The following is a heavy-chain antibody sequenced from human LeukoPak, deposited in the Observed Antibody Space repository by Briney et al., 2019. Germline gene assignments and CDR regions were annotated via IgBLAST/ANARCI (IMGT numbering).Heavy chain of an antibody. Sequence: GGSLRLSCAASGFIFSSYAMNWVRQAPGKGLEWVSAINDGGGRTYYADSVKGRFTISRDNSKNSVYLQMNSLRAGDTAMYYCVRDSYSGSDTAPDYWGQGTLVTISS. V-gene: IGHV3-23*01. CDR3: VRDSYSGSDTAPDY. CDR2: INDGGGRT. J-gene: IGHJ4*02. CDR1: GFIFSSYA. D-gene: IGHD5-12*01.